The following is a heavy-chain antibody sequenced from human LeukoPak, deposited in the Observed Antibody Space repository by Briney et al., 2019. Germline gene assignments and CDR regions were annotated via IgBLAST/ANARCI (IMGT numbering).Heavy chain of an antibody. V-gene: IGHV3-23*01. J-gene: IGHJ4*02. D-gene: IGHD5-18*01. Sequence: GGSLRLSCAASGFTFSSYDMSWVRQAPGKGLGWVSAISGSGGITYYPDSEKGRFTVSRDNSKNTLYLQMNSLRAEDTAIYYCAKRLPFYYDYWGQGILVTVSS. CDR2: ISGSGGIT. CDR3: AKRLPFYYDY. CDR1: GFTFSSYD.